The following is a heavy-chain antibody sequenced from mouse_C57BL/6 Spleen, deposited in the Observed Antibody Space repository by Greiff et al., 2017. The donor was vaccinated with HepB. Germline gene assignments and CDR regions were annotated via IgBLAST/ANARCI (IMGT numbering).Heavy chain of an antibody. CDR3: ASSSKVVRAMDY. V-gene: IGHV7-3*01. Sequence: EVKLMESGGGLVQPGGSLSLSCAASGFTFTDYYMSWVRQPPGKALEWLGFIRNKANGYTTEYSASVKGRFTISRDNSQSILYLQMNALRAEDSATYDCASSSKVVRAMDYWGQGTSVTVSS. D-gene: IGHD1-1*01. CDR1: GFTFTDYY. J-gene: IGHJ4*01. CDR2: IRNKANGYTT.